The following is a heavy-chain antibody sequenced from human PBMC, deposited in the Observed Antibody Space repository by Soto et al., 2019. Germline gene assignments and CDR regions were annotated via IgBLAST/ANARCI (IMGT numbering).Heavy chain of an antibody. J-gene: IGHJ4*02. CDR2: IYYSGST. Sequence: PSETLSLTCTVSGGSISSYYWSWIRQPPGKGLEWIGYIYYSGSTNYNPSLKSRVTISVDTSKNQFSLRLSSVTAADTAVYYCARVAYSSSSIVDYWGQGTLVTVSS. D-gene: IGHD6-6*01. V-gene: IGHV4-59*01. CDR3: ARVAYSSSSIVDY. CDR1: GGSISSYY.